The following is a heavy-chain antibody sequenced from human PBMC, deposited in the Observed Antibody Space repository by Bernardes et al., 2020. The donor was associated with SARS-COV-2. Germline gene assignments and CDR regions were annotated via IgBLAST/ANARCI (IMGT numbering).Heavy chain of an antibody. CDR1: GYTFTGYY. V-gene: IGHV1-2*02. CDR2: INPNSGGT. D-gene: IGHD2-2*01. J-gene: IGHJ6*02. CDR3: AREDYCSSTSCYGHYYYGMDV. Sequence: GYTFTGYYMHWVRQAPGQGLEWMGWINPNSGGTNYAQKFQGRVTMTRDTSISTAYMELSRLRSDDTAVYYCAREDYCSSTSCYGHYYYGMDVWGQGTTVTVSS.